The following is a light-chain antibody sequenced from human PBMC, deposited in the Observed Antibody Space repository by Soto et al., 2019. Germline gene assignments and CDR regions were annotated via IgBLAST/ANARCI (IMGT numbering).Light chain of an antibody. CDR2: SNN. V-gene: IGLV1-44*01. Sequence: SALPQPPSASGTPGQMVTISCSGSSSNIGSNTVNWYQQLPGTAPKLLIYSNNQRPSGVPDRFSGSKSGTSASLAISGLQSEDEADYYCAAWDDSLNGRYVFGTGTKVTVL. J-gene: IGLJ1*01. CDR3: AAWDDSLNGRYV. CDR1: SSNIGSNT.